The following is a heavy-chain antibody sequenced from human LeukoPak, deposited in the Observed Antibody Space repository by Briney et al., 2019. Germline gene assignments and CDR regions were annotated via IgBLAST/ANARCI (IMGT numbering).Heavy chain of an antibody. J-gene: IGHJ4*02. CDR2: IIPIFGTA. CDR1: GGTFSSYA. D-gene: IGHD3-10*01. Sequence: ASVKVSCKASGGTFSSYAISWVRQAPGQGLEWMGGIIPIFGTANYAQKFQGRVTITADESTSTAYMELSSLRSEDTAVYYCAREIGDYYGSGNWFDYWGQGTLVTVSS. CDR3: AREIGDYYGSGNWFDY. V-gene: IGHV1-69*13.